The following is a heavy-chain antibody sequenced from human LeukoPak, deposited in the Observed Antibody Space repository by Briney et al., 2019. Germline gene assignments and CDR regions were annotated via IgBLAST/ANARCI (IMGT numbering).Heavy chain of an antibody. Sequence: PGRSLRLSCAASGFTFDDYAMHWVRQAPGKGLEWVSGISWNSGTIGYADSVKGRFTISRDNAKNSLYLQMNSLRTDDMALYYCAKGGPYYYYMDVWGKGTTVTVSS. CDR3: AKGGPYYYYMDV. CDR2: ISWNSGTI. V-gene: IGHV3-9*03. D-gene: IGHD3-16*01. J-gene: IGHJ6*03. CDR1: GFTFDDYA.